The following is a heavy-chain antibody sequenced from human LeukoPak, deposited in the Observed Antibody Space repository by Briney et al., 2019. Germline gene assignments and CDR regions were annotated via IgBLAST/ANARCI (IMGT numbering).Heavy chain of an antibody. CDR3: ARGYYYDSSGYYH. D-gene: IGHD3-22*01. CDR2: INPNSGGT. Sequence: GASVKVSCKASGYTFTGCYMHWVRQAPGQGLEWMGWINPNSGGTNYAQKFQGRVTMTRDTSISTAYMELSRLRSDDTAVYYCARGYYYDSSGYYHWGQGTLVTVSS. CDR1: GYTFTGCY. V-gene: IGHV1-2*02. J-gene: IGHJ5*02.